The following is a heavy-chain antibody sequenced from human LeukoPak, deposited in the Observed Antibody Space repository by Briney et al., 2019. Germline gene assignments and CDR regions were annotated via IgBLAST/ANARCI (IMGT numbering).Heavy chain of an antibody. Sequence: GGPLRLSCAASGFTFSSYSMNWVRQAPGKGLEWVSYISSSSSTIYYADSVKGRFTISRDNAKNSLYLQMNSLRDEDTAVYYCARYYCSSTSCYAPSGYWGQGTLVTVSS. V-gene: IGHV3-48*02. CDR1: GFTFSSYS. J-gene: IGHJ4*02. CDR2: ISSSSSTI. D-gene: IGHD2-2*01. CDR3: ARYYCSSTSCYAPSGY.